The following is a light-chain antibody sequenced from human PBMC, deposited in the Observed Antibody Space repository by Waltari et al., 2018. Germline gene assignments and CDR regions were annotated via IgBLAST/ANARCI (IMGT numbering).Light chain of an antibody. CDR2: GAS. CDR3: QQYNYWPWT. V-gene: IGKV3-15*01. Sequence: EIVMTQSPATLSVSPGERATLSCRASQSVNSHLAWYQQKPGQAPRLLIYGASIRTTGIPSRFSGSGSGTEFTLTISSLQSEDFAVYHCQQYNYWPWTVGQGTRVAIK. CDR1: QSVNSH. J-gene: IGKJ1*01.